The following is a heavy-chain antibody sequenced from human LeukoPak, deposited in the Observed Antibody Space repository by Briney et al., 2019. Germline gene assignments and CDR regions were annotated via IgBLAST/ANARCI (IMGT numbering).Heavy chain of an antibody. CDR2: INHSGST. Sequence: SETLSLTCAVYGGSFSGYYWSWIRQPPGKGLEWIGEINHSGSTNYNPSLKSRVTISVDTSKNQFSLKLSSVTAADTAVYYCARGWVYYDFWSGPHQFDPWGQGTLVTVSS. J-gene: IGHJ5*02. V-gene: IGHV4-34*01. D-gene: IGHD3-3*01. CDR1: GGSFSGYY. CDR3: ARGWVYYDFWSGPHQFDP.